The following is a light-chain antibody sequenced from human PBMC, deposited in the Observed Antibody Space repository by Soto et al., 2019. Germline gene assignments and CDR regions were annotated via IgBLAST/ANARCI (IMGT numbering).Light chain of an antibody. J-gene: IGKJ4*01. CDR3: QNYNSAPLT. CDR2: ATS. CDR1: QDISNS. Sequence: DIQMTQSPSSLSASVGDRVTITCRASQDISNSLAWYQQKPGEVPKVLIYATSILQSGAPARFSGSGSGTDFPLTISSLQPEDVATYYCQNYNSAPLTFGGGTKVEI. V-gene: IGKV1-27*01.